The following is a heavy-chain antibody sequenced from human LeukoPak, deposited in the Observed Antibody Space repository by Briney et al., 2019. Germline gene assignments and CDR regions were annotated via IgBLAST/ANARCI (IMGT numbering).Heavy chain of an antibody. D-gene: IGHD2-15*01. CDR2: IYYSGST. J-gene: IGHJ3*02. V-gene: IGHV4-39*01. Sequence: SETLSLTCTVSGGSISSSSYYWGWIRQPPGKGLEWIGSIYYSGSTYYNPSLKSRVTISVDTSKNQFSLKLSSVTAADTAVYYCAVYCSGGSCYRFGAFDIWGHGAMVTVSS. CDR1: GGSISSSSYY. CDR3: AVYCSGGSCYRFGAFDI.